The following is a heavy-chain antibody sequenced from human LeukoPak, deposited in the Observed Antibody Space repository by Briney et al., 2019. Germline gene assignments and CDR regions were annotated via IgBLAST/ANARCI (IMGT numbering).Heavy chain of an antibody. CDR1: GGSISSSSYY. D-gene: IGHD4-11*01. Sequence: PLETLSLTCTVSGGSISSSSYYWGWIRQPPGKGLEWIGSIYYSGSTYYNPSLKSRVTISVDTSKNQSSLKLSSVTAADTAVYYCARVKRSVILPFDYWGQGTLVTVSS. J-gene: IGHJ4*02. CDR3: ARVKRSVILPFDY. CDR2: IYYSGST. V-gene: IGHV4-39*07.